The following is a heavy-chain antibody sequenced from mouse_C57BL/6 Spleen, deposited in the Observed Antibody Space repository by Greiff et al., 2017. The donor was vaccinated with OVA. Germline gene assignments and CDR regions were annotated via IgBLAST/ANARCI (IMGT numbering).Heavy chain of an antibody. CDR3: ARSGLPRYFDV. Sequence: VQLQQSGADLAKPWASVKLSCKASGYTFTSYWMHWVKQRPGKGLEWIGYINPSSGYTKYNQKFKDKATLTADKSSSTAYMQLSSLTYEDSAVYYCARSGLPRYFDVWGTGTTVTVSS. CDR2: INPSSGYT. D-gene: IGHD5-5*01. CDR1: GYTFTSYW. V-gene: IGHV1-7*01. J-gene: IGHJ1*03.